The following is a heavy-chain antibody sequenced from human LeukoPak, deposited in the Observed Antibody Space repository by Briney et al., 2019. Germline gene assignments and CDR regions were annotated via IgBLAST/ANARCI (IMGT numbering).Heavy chain of an antibody. CDR3: AKDSSSSLYYYMDV. CDR1: GFTFDDYA. CDR2: ISWNSGSI. J-gene: IGHJ6*03. Sequence: GGSLRLSCAASGFTFDDYAMHWVRQAPGKGLEWVSGISWNSGSIGYADSVKGRFTISRDNAKNSLYLQMNSLRAEDMALYYCAKDSSSSLYYYMDVWGKGTTVTVSS. D-gene: IGHD6-6*01. V-gene: IGHV3-9*03.